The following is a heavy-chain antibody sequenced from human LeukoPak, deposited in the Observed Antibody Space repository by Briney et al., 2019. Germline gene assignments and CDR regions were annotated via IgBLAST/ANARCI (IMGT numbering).Heavy chain of an antibody. CDR2: IYHSGST. D-gene: IGHD2-2*01. J-gene: IGHJ4*02. V-gene: IGHV4-4*02. CDR1: GGSISSSNW. CDR3: ARAGCSSTSCYDDGGFDY. Sequence: SETLSLTCAVSGGSISSSNWWSSVRQPPGKGLEGIGEIYHSGSTNYNRSLKSRVTISVDKSKNQFSLKLSSVTAADTAVYYGARAGCSSTSCYDDGGFDYWGQGTLVTVSS.